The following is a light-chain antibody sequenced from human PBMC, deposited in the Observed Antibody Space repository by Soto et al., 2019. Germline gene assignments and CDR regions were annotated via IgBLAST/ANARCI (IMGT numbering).Light chain of an antibody. CDR3: SSYTSSSTVV. V-gene: IGLV2-14*01. Sequence: QSALTQPASVSGSPGQSITISCTGSSSDIGSYNYVSWYQQHPGKAPKLMIYEVNNRPSGISTRFSGSKSGNTASLTISGLQAEDEADYYCSSYTSSSTVVFGGGTKLTVL. CDR2: EVN. CDR1: SSDIGSYNY. J-gene: IGLJ2*01.